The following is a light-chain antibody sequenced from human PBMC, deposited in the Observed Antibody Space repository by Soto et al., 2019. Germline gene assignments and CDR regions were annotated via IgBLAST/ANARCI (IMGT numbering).Light chain of an antibody. CDR1: QSISSW. CDR2: DAS. CDR3: QQYSSYWT. V-gene: IGKV1-5*01. Sequence: GNIVRIPFRASQSISSWLAWYQQKPGKAPKFLIYDASNLESGVPSRFSGSGSGTEFTLTISSLQPDDFATYYCQQYSSYWTFGQGTKVAI. J-gene: IGKJ1*01.